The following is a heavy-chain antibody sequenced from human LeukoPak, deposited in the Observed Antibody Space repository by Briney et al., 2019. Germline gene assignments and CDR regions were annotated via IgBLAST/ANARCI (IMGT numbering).Heavy chain of an antibody. D-gene: IGHD3-16*01. CDR3: ARGVIGGASTLGDDY. Sequence: GASVKVSCKASGGTISDFPISWVRQAPGQGLEWMGWISAYNGNTNYAQKLQGRVTMTTDTSTSTAYMELRSLRSDDTAVYYCARGVIGGASTLGDDYWGQGTLVTVSP. V-gene: IGHV1-18*01. CDR1: GGTISDFP. J-gene: IGHJ4*02. CDR2: ISAYNGNT.